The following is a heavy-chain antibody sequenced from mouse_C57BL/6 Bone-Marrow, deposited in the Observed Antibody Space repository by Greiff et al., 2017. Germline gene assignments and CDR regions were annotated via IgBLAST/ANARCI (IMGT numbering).Heavy chain of an antibody. J-gene: IGHJ4*01. CDR1: GYTFTSYW. CDR2: INPSNGGT. CDR3: AREGFSTTVVASYYYAMDY. D-gene: IGHD1-1*01. V-gene: IGHV1-53*01. Sequence: QVQLQQPGTELVKPGASVKLSCKASGYTFTSYWMHWVKQRPGQGLEWIGNINPSNGGTNYNEKFKSKATLTVDKSSSTAYMQLSSLTSEDSAVYYCAREGFSTTVVASYYYAMDYWGQGTSVTVSS.